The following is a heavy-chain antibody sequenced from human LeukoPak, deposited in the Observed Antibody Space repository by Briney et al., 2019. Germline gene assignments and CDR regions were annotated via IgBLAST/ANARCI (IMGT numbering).Heavy chain of an antibody. CDR1: GFTFRSYS. CDR3: ARSQSMAAASY. J-gene: IGHJ4*02. D-gene: IGHD6-13*01. CDR2: ISSSSSYI. Sequence: GGSLRLSCAAPGFTFRSYSMTGFRQAPGKGLEWVSSISSSSSYIYYADSVKGRFTISRDNAKNSLYLQMNSLRAEDTAVYYCARSQSMAAASYWGQGTLVTVSS. V-gene: IGHV3-21*01.